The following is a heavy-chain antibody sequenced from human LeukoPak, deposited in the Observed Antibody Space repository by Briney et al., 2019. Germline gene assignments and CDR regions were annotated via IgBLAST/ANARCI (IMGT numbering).Heavy chain of an antibody. J-gene: IGHJ4*02. V-gene: IGHV3-7*01. CDR2: IKQDGSEK. CDR3: ATERDFWSGYYSDY. Sequence: PGGSLRLSCAGSGFTFSSYGMHWVRQAPGKGLEWVANIKQDGSEKYYVDSVKGRFTISRDNAKNSLYLQMNSLRAEDTAVYYCATERDFWSGYYSDYWGQGTLVTVSS. D-gene: IGHD3-3*01. CDR1: GFTFSSYG.